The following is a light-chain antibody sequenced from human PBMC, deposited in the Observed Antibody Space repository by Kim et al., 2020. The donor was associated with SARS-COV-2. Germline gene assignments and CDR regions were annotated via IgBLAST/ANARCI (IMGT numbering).Light chain of an antibody. Sequence: DIQMTQSPSTLSASVGDRVTITCRASQSISTWLAWYQQKPGKAPKLLMYKASSLEGGVPSRFSGSGSGTDFTLTISSLQPDDFATYYCQQYDGYLYTFGQGTKLEI. CDR3: QQYDGYLYT. J-gene: IGKJ2*01. V-gene: IGKV1-5*03. CDR1: QSISTW. CDR2: KAS.